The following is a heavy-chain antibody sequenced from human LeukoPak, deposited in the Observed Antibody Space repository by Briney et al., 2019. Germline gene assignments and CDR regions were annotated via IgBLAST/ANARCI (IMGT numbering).Heavy chain of an antibody. CDR2: IYYSGST. V-gene: IGHV4-59*01. CDR1: GCSISSYY. D-gene: IGHD6-13*01. J-gene: IGHJ6*03. Sequence: SETLSLTCTASGCSISSYYWSWIRQPPGKGLEWIGYIYYSGSTKYNPSLQSRVTISVDTSKNQFSLKLSTVTAADTAVYYCARTTEAHSWRTRYYDYYMDVWGKGTTVTVSS. CDR3: ARTTEAHSWRTRYYDYYMDV.